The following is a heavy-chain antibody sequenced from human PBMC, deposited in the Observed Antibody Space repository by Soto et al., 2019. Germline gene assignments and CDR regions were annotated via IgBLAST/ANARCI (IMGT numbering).Heavy chain of an antibody. Sequence: SETLSLTCTVSGGSISSNYWTWIRQPPGKGLEWIGYVYNSGSTNYNPSLKSRVTISEDTSKSQFSLKVNSMTAADTAVYYCARYRREAVAGYTLDNWGQGIWVTVSS. CDR1: GGSISSNY. J-gene: IGHJ4*02. V-gene: IGHV4-59*01. CDR2: VYNSGST. D-gene: IGHD6-13*01. CDR3: ARYRREAVAGYTLDN.